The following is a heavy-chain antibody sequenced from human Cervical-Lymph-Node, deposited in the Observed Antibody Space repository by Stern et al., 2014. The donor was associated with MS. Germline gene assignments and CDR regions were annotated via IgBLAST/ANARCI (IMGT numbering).Heavy chain of an antibody. J-gene: IGHJ4*02. CDR3: ARAVETTMYS. D-gene: IGHD5-18*01. Sequence: MQLVESGGGMVQPGGSLRLSCAASGFTFSDYGMHWVRQTPGKRLQWVAVIWHDGTKTYYADSVKGRFTISRDNSTDILHLQMDSLRAEDTAVYYCARAVETTMYSWGQGTLVTVSS. V-gene: IGHV3-33*01. CDR2: IWHDGTKT. CDR1: GFTFSDYG.